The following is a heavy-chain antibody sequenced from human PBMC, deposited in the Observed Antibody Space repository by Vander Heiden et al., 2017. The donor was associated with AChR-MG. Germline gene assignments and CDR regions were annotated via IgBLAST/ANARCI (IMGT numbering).Heavy chain of an antibody. J-gene: IGHJ4*02. CDR1: GFAFSSHA. CDR3: AKAYRGIVVVITTSGFDY. D-gene: IGHD3-22*01. CDR2: ISRSGGST. V-gene: IGHV3-23*01. Sequence: VQLLASGRGLVQPGGSLRPSCAVSGFAFSSHAVSWVRQARGKGLEWVSAISRSGGSTSYADSGKGRFTIARDNSKNTLYLQMNSLRAEDTAVYYCAKAYRGIVVVITTSGFDYWGQGTLVTVSS.